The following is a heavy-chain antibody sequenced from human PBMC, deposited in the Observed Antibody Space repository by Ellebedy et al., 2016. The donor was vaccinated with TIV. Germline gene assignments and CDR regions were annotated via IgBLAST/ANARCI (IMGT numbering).Heavy chain of an antibody. D-gene: IGHD1-26*01. CDR3: ARDQVGATPRGFLN. J-gene: IGHJ4*02. CDR2: IVVGSGNT. Sequence: SVKVSXXASGFTFTSSAVQWVRQARGQRLEWIGWIVVGSGNTNYAQKFQERVTITRDMSTSTAYMELSSLRSEDTAVYYCARDQVGATPRGFLNWGQGTLVTVSS. V-gene: IGHV1-58*01. CDR1: GFTFTSSA.